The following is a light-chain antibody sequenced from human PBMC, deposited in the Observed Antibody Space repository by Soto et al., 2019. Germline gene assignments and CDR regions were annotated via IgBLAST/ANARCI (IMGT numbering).Light chain of an antibody. CDR1: QSVSNNY. V-gene: IGKV3-20*01. J-gene: IGKJ1*01. Sequence: EIVLTQSPGTLSLSPGERATLSCRASQSVSNNYLAWYQQKPGQAPRPLIYGASNRATDIPDRFSGSGSGTDFTLTISRLEPEDFAVYYCQQYGSSGTFGQGTKVEIK. CDR2: GAS. CDR3: QQYGSSGT.